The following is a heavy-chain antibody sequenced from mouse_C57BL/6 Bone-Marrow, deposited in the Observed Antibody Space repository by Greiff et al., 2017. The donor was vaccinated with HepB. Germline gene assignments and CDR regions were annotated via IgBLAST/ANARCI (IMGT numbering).Heavy chain of an antibody. Sequence: EVHLVESGGGLVKPGGSLKLSCAASGFTFSDYGMHWVRQAPEKGLEWVAYISSGSSTIYYADTVKGRFTISRDNAKNTLCLQMTSLRSEDTAMYYCARQGNTKDYAMDYWGQGTSVTVSS. D-gene: IGHD2-1*01. J-gene: IGHJ4*01. CDR1: GFTFSDYG. CDR2: ISSGSSTI. V-gene: IGHV5-17*01. CDR3: ARQGNTKDYAMDY.